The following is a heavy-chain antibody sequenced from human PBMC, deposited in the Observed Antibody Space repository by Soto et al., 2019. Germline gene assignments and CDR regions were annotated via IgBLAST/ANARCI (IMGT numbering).Heavy chain of an antibody. V-gene: IGHV3-23*01. J-gene: IGHJ5*02. CDR1: GFTFSSYA. CDR3: AYDFWSGYLMGAWFDP. D-gene: IGHD3-3*01. CDR2: ISGSGGST. Sequence: GGSLRLSCAASGFTFSSYAMSWVRQAPGKGLEWVSAISGSGGSTYYADSVKGRFTISRDNSKNTLYLQMNSLRAEDTAVYYCAYDFWSGYLMGAWFDPWGQGTLVTVSS.